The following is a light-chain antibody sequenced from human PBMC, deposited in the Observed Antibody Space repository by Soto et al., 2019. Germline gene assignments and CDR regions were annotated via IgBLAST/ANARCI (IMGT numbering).Light chain of an antibody. CDR2: TAA. CDR3: QQGYSTPT. J-gene: IGKJ1*01. CDR1: QSISSY. Sequence: DIQMTQSPSSLSASVGDRVTITCRASQSISSYLNWYQQKPGKAPKLLIYTAASLQSGVPSRFGGSGSGTDFTLTISSLQSEDSATYYCQQGYSTPTFGQGTKVEIK. V-gene: IGKV1-39*01.